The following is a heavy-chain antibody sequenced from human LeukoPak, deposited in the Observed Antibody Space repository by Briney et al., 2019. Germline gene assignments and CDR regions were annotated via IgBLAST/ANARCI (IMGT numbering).Heavy chain of an antibody. CDR2: ISSSSSYI. CDR3: ARGSSGWTTHDY. Sequence: GGSLRLSCAASGFTLSSYSMNWVRQAPGKGLEWVSSISSSSSYIYYADSVKGRFTISRDNAKNSLYLQMNSLRAEDTAVYYCARGSSGWTTHDYWGQGTLVTVSS. V-gene: IGHV3-21*01. J-gene: IGHJ4*02. CDR1: GFTLSSYS. D-gene: IGHD6-19*01.